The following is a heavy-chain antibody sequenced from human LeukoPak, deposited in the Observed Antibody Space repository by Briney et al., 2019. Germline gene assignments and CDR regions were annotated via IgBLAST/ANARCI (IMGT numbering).Heavy chain of an antibody. D-gene: IGHD3-16*01. CDR1: GFTFSSYS. V-gene: IGHV3-21*01. Sequence: GGSLRLSCAASGFTFSSYSMNWVRQAPGKGLEWVSFISTTSSYIHYADSVRGRFTISRDNAKNSLYLQMNSLRAEDTAVHYCARDSGVDITFGWFDPWGQGTLVTVSS. CDR2: ISTTSSYI. J-gene: IGHJ5*02. CDR3: ARDSGVDITFGWFDP.